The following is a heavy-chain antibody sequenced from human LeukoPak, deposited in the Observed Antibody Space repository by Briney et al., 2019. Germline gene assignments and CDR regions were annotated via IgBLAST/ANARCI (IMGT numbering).Heavy chain of an antibody. D-gene: IGHD2-2*02. J-gene: IGHJ4*02. CDR1: GFTFSTYW. CDR3: ARVYTGNRWHFDY. V-gene: IGHV3-7*03. Sequence: GGSLRLSCAASGFTFSTYWMSCVRQAPGKGLECVANIKRDGSEKYYVDSVKGRFTIFRDDAKSSLYLQMNSLRAEDTAVYFCARVYTGNRWHFDYWGQGTLVTVSS. CDR2: IKRDGSEK.